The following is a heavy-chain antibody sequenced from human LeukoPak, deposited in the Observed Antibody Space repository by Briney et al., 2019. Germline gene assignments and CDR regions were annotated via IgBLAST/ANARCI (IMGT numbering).Heavy chain of an antibody. J-gene: IGHJ5*02. D-gene: IGHD3-16*01. CDR1: GFTFSDYY. CDR3: AREGTYWGTYNWFDP. Sequence: GGALRLSCAASGFTFSDYYMSWIRQAPGKGLEWVSYISSSGRTIYYADSVKGRFTISRDNAKNSLYLQMNSLRAEDMAVYYCAREGTYWGTYNWFDPWGQGTLVTVSS. V-gene: IGHV3-11*01. CDR2: ISSSGRTI.